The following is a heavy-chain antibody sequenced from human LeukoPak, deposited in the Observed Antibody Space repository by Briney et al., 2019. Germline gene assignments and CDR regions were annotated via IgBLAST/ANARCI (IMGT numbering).Heavy chain of an antibody. J-gene: IGHJ5*02. CDR3: ARAEKIVGARFDP. CDR1: GYTFTGYY. V-gene: IGHV1-2*02. D-gene: IGHD1-26*01. CDR2: INPNSGGT. Sequence: ASVKVSCKASGYTFTGYYMHWVRQAPGQGLEWMGWINPNSGGTNYAQKFQGRVTMTRDTSISTAYTELSRLRSDDTAVYYCARAEKIVGARFDPWGQGTLVTVSS.